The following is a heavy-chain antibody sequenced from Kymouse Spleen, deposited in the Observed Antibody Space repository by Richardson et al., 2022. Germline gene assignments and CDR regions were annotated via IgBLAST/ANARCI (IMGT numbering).Heavy chain of an antibody. V-gene: IGHV3-33*01. CDR2: IWYDGSNK. J-gene: IGHJ5*02. D-gene: IGHD2-2*02. CDR3: ARDRNIVVVPAALGWFDP. CDR1: GFTFSSYG. Sequence: VQLVESGGGVVQPGRSLRLSCAASGFTFSSYGMHWVRQAPGKGLEWVAVIWYDGSNKYYADSVKGRFTISRDNSKNTLYLQMNSLRAEDTAVYYCARDRNIVVVPAALGWFDPWGQGTLVTVSS.